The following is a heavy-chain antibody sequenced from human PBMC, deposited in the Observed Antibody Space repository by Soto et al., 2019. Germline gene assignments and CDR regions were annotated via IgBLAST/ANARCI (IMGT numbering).Heavy chain of an antibody. J-gene: IGHJ4*02. V-gene: IGHV3-7*01. CDR3: ARLPTSEAVYFDY. CDR1: GFTFSSYW. Sequence: PGGSLRLSCAASGFTFSSYWMSWVRQAPGKGLEWVANIKQDGSEKYYVDSVKGRFTISRDNAKNSLYLQMNSLRAEDTAVYYCARLPTSEAVYFDYWGQGTLVTVSS. CDR2: IKQDGSEK.